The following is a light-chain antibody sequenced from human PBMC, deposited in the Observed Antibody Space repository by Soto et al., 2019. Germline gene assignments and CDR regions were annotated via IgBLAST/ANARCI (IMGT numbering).Light chain of an antibody. CDR3: QKYYTAPRT. J-gene: IGKJ5*01. V-gene: IGKV3-15*01. Sequence: IVLTHYPATLSVCPWEKVILSCRASQSVDISLACYQHKPGQAPRLLIYGASTRATDMPGTFSCRGSGTEFTLAITSLRPEDGATYYLQKYYTAPRTFGQGTRLEIK. CDR1: QSVDIS. CDR2: GAS.